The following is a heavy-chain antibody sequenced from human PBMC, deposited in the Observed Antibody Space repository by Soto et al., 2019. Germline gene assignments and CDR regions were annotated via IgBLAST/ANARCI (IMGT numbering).Heavy chain of an antibody. D-gene: IGHD2-2*01. CDR3: ARLRYCSSTSCYDFDY. V-gene: IGHV5-51*01. J-gene: IGHJ4*02. CDR2: FFPLDSDT. Sequence: GESLKISCQGSGYSFTSYWIGWVRPMPGKGLEWMGMFFPLDSDTTYSPSFQGQVTISADKSISTAYLQWSSLKASDTAMYYCARLRYCSSTSCYDFDYWGQGTLVTVSS. CDR1: GYSFTSYW.